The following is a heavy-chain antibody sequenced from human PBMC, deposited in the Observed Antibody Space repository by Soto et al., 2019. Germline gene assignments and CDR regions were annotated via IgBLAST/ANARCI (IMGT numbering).Heavy chain of an antibody. CDR2: ISYDGSNE. CDR3: ARHKRDLRFLEWSYYFDY. D-gene: IGHD3-3*01. V-gene: IGHV3-30-3*01. J-gene: IGHJ4*02. Sequence: QVQLVESGGGVVQPGRSLRLSCAASGFTFSSYAMHWVRQAPGKGLEWVAVISYDGSNEYYADSVKGRFTISRDNSKNTLYLQMNSLRAEDTAVYYCARHKRDLRFLEWSYYFDYWGQGTLVTVSS. CDR1: GFTFSSYA.